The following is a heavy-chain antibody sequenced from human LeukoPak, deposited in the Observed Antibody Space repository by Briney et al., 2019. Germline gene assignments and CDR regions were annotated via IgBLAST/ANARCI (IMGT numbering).Heavy chain of an antibody. CDR1: GFTFSDYY. CDR2: ISPTGSSM. Sequence: GGSLRLSCAASGFTFSDYYMSWIRQAPGKGLEWVSYISPTGSSMKYADSVRGRFTISRDNARNSLYLQMNSLRAEDTAVYFCAKDSSSVWLLDGAYYMGVWGKGTTVTVSS. V-gene: IGHV3-11*04. D-gene: IGHD3-9*01. CDR3: AKDSSSVWLLDGAYYMGV. J-gene: IGHJ6*03.